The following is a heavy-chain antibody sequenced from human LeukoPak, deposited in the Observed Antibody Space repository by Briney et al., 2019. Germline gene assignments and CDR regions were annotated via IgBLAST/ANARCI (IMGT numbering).Heavy chain of an antibody. CDR1: GFTFSSYS. V-gene: IGHV3-48*04. Sequence: GGSLRLSCAASGFTFSSYSMNWVRQAPGKGLEWVSYISSSSSTIYYADSVKGRFTISRDNAKNSLYLQMNSLRAEDTAVCYCASMVRGTASGYWGQGTLVTVSS. D-gene: IGHD3-10*01. CDR2: ISSSSSTI. CDR3: ASMVRGTASGY. J-gene: IGHJ4*02.